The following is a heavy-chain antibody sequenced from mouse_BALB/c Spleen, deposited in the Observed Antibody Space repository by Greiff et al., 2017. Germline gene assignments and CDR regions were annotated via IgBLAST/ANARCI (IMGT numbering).Heavy chain of an antibody. CDR1: GFNIKDYY. J-gene: IGHJ3*01. CDR2: IDPENGNT. V-gene: IGHV14-1*02. D-gene: IGHD2-3*01. Sequence: VQLQQSGAELVRSGASVKLSCTASGFNIKDYYMHWVKQRPEQGLEWIGWIDPENGNTIYDPKFQGKASITADTSSNTAYLQLSSLTSEDTAVYYCAPYDGYYLFAYWGQGTLVTVSA. CDR3: APYDGYYLFAY.